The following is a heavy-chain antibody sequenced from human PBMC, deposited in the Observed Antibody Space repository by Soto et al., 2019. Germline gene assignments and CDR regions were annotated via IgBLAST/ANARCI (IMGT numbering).Heavy chain of an antibody. CDR2: IYHSGST. J-gene: IGHJ4*02. CDR3: ARGLGLDFCSGYPTFDY. V-gene: IGHV4-30-2*01. D-gene: IGHD3-3*01. CDR1: GGSISSGGYS. Sequence: SETLSLTCAVSGGSISSGGYSWNWIRQPPGKGLEWIGYIYHSGSTSYNPSLKSRVSISVDTSKNQFSLKLSSVTAADTAVYYCARGLGLDFCSGYPTFDYRAQRTLVTGSS.